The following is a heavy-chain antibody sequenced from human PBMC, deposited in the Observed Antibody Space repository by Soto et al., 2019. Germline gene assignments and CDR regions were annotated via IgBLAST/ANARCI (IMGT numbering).Heavy chain of an antibody. CDR1: GGTFSSYA. CDR3: AGDLRGAAAPASYFDY. CDR2: IIPIFGTA. D-gene: IGHD6-13*01. Sequence: ASVKVSCKASGGTFSSYAISWVRQAPGQGLEWMGGIIPIFGTANYAQKFQGRVTITADESTSTAYMELSSLRSEDTAVYYCAGDLRGAAAPASYFDYWGQGTLVTVSS. J-gene: IGHJ4*02. V-gene: IGHV1-69*13.